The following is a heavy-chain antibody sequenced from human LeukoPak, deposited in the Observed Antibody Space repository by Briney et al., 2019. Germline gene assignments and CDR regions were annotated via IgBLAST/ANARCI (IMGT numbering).Heavy chain of an antibody. V-gene: IGHV4-39*01. CDR2: IYYSGST. CDR3: ARHDGIAVADYYYYYYMDV. CDR1: GDSISNKSYY. J-gene: IGHJ6*03. D-gene: IGHD6-19*01. Sequence: SETLSLTCTVSGDSISNKSYYWGWIRQPPGKGLEWIGRIYYSGSTYYNPSLKSRVTISVDTSKNQFSLKLSSVTAADTAVYYCARHDGIAVADYYYYYYMDVWGKGTTVTISS.